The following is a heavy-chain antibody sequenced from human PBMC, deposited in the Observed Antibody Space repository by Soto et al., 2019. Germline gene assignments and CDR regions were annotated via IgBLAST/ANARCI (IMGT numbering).Heavy chain of an antibody. CDR1: AFTFSDYS. CDR3: ASLKY. CDR2: ISSSGSIM. V-gene: IGHV3-11*01. J-gene: IGHJ4*02. Sequence: GGSLRLSCAVSAFTFSDYSMSWIRQAPGKGLEWVSYISSSGSIMYYADSVKGRFTISRDNAKNSLYLQMNSLRAEDTAVYYWASLKYWGQGTLVTVSS.